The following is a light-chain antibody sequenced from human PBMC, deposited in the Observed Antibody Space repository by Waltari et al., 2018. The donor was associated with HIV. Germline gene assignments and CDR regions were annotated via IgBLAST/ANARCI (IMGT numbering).Light chain of an antibody. CDR2: DVT. CDR3: QLWDGTGDHPGV. J-gene: IGLJ1*01. CDR1: SSDIGGYDY. Sequence: QSALTQPASVSGSLGQSITFSCTGTSSDIGGYDYVSWYQQHPGKAPKIIIFDVTNRPSGFSDRFSGSKSRNTSSLTISGLQAEDEADYYCQLWDGTGDHPGVFGTGTQVTVL. V-gene: IGLV2-14*03.